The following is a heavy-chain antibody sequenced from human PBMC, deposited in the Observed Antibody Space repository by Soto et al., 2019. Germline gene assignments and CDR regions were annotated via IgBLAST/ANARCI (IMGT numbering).Heavy chain of an antibody. CDR2: FYPGDSTS. Sequence: ESLTIPWTGSGHSLTRYWIALVRQKPGKGLEWMGTFYPGDSTSTYSPSFQGQVTISVDKSISTAYLHLSSLKASDTAMYYCARIIGNCRNNDCYWTFDIWAQGITVIVSS. CDR1: GHSLTRYW. J-gene: IGHJ3*02. V-gene: IGHV5-51*01. CDR3: ARIIGNCRNNDCYWTFDI. D-gene: IGHD1-1*01.